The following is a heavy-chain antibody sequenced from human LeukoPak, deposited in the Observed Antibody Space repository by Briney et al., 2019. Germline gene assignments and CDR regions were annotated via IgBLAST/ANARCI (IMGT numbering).Heavy chain of an antibody. CDR2: INHSGTT. J-gene: IGHJ4*02. D-gene: IGHD5-12*01. CDR3: ARDSDYDRSFDF. V-gene: IGHV4-34*01. Sequence: SETLSLTCAVYGGSFSGYYWSWIRQPPGKGLEWIGEINHSGTTNYNPSLKSRVTISVDTSKNQFSLKLSSVTAADTAVYYCARDSDYDRSFDFWGQGTLVTVSS. CDR1: GGSFSGYY.